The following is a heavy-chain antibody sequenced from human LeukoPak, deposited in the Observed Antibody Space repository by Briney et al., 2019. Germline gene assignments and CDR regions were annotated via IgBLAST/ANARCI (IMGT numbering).Heavy chain of an antibody. D-gene: IGHD1-26*01. CDR3: ARDMDSGPDFFDY. CDR2: INPHSGGT. J-gene: IGHJ4*02. Sequence: ASVKVTCKASGYTFTGYYMHWMRQAPGQGLEWMGWINPHSGGTDHAQKFQGRVTMTRDTSISTAYMELSRLRSDDTAVYYCARDMDSGPDFFDYWGLGTLVTVSS. V-gene: IGHV1-2*02. CDR1: GYTFTGYY.